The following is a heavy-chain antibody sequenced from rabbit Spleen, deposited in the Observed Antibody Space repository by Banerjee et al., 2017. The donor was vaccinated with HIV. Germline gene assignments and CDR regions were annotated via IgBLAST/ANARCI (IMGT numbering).Heavy chain of an antibody. J-gene: IGHJ4*01. CDR2: INIVTGKS. CDR3: ARDLVAVIGWNFNL. CDR1: GVSLNDKDV. D-gene: IGHD1-1*01. V-gene: IGHV1S45*01. Sequence: QQQLEESGGGLVKPGGTLTLTCKASGVSLNDKDVMCWVRQAPGKGLEWIACINIVTGKSVYASWALGRFIMSRTSSTTVTLQMTSLTVADTATYFCARDLVAVIGWNFNLWGPGTLVTV.